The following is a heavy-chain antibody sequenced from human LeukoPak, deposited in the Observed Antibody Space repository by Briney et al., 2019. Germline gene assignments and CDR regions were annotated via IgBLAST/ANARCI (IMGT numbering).Heavy chain of an antibody. CDR2: MYHSGST. Sequence: SETLSLTCTVSGGSISSSSYYWGWIRQPPGKGLEWIGSMYHSGSTYYNPSLKSRVTISVDTSKNHFSLELSSVTAADTAVYYCARRYYYVSGSYYNHFDPWGQGTLVTVSS. V-gene: IGHV4-39*02. CDR3: ARRYYYVSGSYYNHFDP. D-gene: IGHD3-10*01. CDR1: GGSISSSSYY. J-gene: IGHJ5*02.